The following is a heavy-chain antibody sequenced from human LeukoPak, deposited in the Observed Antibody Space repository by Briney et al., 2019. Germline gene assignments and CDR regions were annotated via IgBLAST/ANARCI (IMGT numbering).Heavy chain of an antibody. D-gene: IGHD3-16*01. V-gene: IGHV4-59*01. CDR3: AKESSYVGGYYYYMDV. CDR1: GGSISSYY. CDR2: IYYSGST. Sequence: PSETLSLTCTVSGGSISSYYWSWIRQPPGKGLEWIGYIYYSGSTNYNPSLKSRVTISVDTSKNQFSLKLSSVTAADTAVYYCAKESSYVGGYYYYMDVWGKGTTVTVSS. J-gene: IGHJ6*03.